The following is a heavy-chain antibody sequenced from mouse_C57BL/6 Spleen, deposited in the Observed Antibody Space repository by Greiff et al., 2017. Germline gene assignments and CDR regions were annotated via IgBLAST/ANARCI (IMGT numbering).Heavy chain of an antibody. CDR3: AKNLYYYGSSYWYFDV. CDR2: IWRGGST. D-gene: IGHD1-1*01. V-gene: IGHV2-5*01. Sequence: VQLQQSGPGLVQPSQSLSITCTVSGFSLTSYGVHWVRQSPGKGLEWLGVIWRGGSTDYNAAFMSRLSITKDNSKSQVFFKMNSLQADDTAIYXSAKNLYYYGSSYWYFDVWGTGTTVTVSS. CDR1: GFSLTSYG. J-gene: IGHJ1*03.